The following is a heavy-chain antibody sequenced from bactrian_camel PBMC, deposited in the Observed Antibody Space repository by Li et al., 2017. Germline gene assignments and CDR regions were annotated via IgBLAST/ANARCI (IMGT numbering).Heavy chain of an antibody. D-gene: IGHD1*01. Sequence: QLVESGGGSVQAGGSLTLSCVVSGYTHSSYCMGWFRQPPGKEREGVATLDSDGRTTYAAYVEDRYTISRDATLNTLYLQMSRLKVEDTATYYCAADALDLTSLNPLYPVGFRGQGTQVTVS. CDR3: AADALDLTSLNPLYPVGF. CDR2: LDSDGRT. CDR1: GYTHSSYC. J-gene: IGHJ6*01. V-gene: IGHV3S67*01.